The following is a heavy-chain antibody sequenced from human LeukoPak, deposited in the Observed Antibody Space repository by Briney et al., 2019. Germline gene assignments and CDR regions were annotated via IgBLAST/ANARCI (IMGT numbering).Heavy chain of an antibody. J-gene: IGHJ4*02. D-gene: IGHD2-2*02. V-gene: IGHV1-2*02. Sequence: ASVKVSCKASGYTFTGYYMHWVRQAPGQGLEWMGWINPNSGGTNYAQKFQGRVTMTRDTSISTAYMELSRLRSDDTAVYYCARGCSSTNCDTPGDDYWGQGTLVTVSS. CDR2: INPNSGGT. CDR1: GYTFTGYY. CDR3: ARGCSSTNCDTPGDDY.